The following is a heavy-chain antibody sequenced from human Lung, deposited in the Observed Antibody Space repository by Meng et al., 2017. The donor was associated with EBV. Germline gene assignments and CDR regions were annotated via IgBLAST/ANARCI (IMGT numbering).Heavy chain of an antibody. Sequence: QAQLVQSGGEVKKPGXSAKVSCKASGYTFTNYGITWVRQAPGQGLEWMGWINAYNGDTNYAQTLQGRVTMTTDTSTSTAYMELRSLRSDDTAVYYCARVEVGITSGDYWGQGTLVTVAS. CDR3: ARVEVGITSGDY. V-gene: IGHV1-18*01. D-gene: IGHD1-26*01. J-gene: IGHJ4*02. CDR1: GYTFTNYG. CDR2: INAYNGDT.